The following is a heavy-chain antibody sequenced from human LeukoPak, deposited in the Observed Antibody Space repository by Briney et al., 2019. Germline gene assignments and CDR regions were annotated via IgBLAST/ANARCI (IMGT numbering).Heavy chain of an antibody. CDR2: IYYSGST. J-gene: IGHJ4*02. CDR1: GGSISSYY. Sequence: SETLSLTCTVSGGSISSYYWSWIRQPPGKGLEWIGYIYYSGSTNYNPSLKSRVTISVDTSKNQFSLKLSSVTAADTAVYYCARQVTTVVTPETPVYYFDYWGQGTLVTVS. D-gene: IGHD4-23*01. V-gene: IGHV4-59*08. CDR3: ARQVTTVVTPETPVYYFDY.